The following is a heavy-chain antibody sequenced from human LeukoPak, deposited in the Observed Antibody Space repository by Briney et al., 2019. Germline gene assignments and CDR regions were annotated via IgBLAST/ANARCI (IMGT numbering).Heavy chain of an antibody. CDR3: ARNYFTIFGVVTYFDY. CDR1: GYTFTGYY. J-gene: IGHJ4*02. Sequence: GASVKVSCKASGYTFTGYYMHWVRQAPGQGLEWMGWINPNSGGTNYAQKFQGRVTMTTDTSTSTAYMELRSLRSDDTAMYYCARNYFTIFGVVTYFDYWGQGTLVTVSS. D-gene: IGHD3-3*01. V-gene: IGHV1-2*02. CDR2: INPNSGGT.